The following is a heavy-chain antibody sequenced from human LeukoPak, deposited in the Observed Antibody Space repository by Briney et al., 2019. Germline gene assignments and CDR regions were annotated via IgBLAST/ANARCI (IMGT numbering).Heavy chain of an antibody. Sequence: GGSLRLSCAASGFTFDDYAMHWLRQTPGKGLEWVSLISGDGGSTYYADSVKGRFTISRDNAKNSLYLQMNSLRAEDTAVYYCARDPTTTTGGWYSDYWGQGTLVTVSS. CDR1: GFTFDDYA. D-gene: IGHD6-19*01. CDR3: ARDPTTTTGGWYSDY. J-gene: IGHJ4*02. CDR2: ISGDGGST. V-gene: IGHV3-43*02.